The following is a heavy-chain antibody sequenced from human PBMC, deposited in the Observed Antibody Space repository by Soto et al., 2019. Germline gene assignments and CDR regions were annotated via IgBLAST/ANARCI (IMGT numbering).Heavy chain of an antibody. J-gene: IGHJ4*02. D-gene: IGHD7-27*01. V-gene: IGHV4-4*02. CDR1: GDSISSSVW. CDR3: ARKAWVRFDY. Sequence: SETLSLTCAVSGDSISSSVWWTWVRQAPGKGLEWIGEVFHTGDTNYNPSLRSRVTMSVDKSANEFSLKVTSVTAADTAIYYCARKAWVRFDYWGQGALVTVSS. CDR2: VFHTGDT.